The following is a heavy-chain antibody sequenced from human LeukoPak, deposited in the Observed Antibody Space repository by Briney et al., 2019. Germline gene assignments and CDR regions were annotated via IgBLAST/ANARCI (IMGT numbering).Heavy chain of an antibody. D-gene: IGHD3-10*01. J-gene: IGHJ1*01. CDR2: INHSGST. CDR3: ARGRVTMVRGVMVLHPRRSEYFQH. Sequence: SETLSLTCAVYGGSFSGYYWSWIRQPPGKGLEWIGEINHSGSTNYNPSLKSRVTISVDTSKNQFSLELSSVTAADTAVYYCARGRVTMVRGVMVLHPRRSEYFQHWGQGTLVTVSS. CDR1: GGSFSGYY. V-gene: IGHV4-34*01.